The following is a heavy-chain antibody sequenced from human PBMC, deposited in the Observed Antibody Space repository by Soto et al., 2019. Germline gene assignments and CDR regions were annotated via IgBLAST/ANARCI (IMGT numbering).Heavy chain of an antibody. J-gene: IGHJ4*02. CDR1: GFTFSSYG. CDR3: AKDGVGSGWFFDY. D-gene: IGHD6-19*01. Sequence: QVQLVESGGGVVQPGRSLRLSCAASGFTFSSYGMHWVRQAPDKGLEWVAVISYDGSNKYYADSVKGRFTISRDNSKNTLYLQMNSLRAEDTAVYYCAKDGVGSGWFFDYWGQGTLVTVSS. V-gene: IGHV3-30*18. CDR2: ISYDGSNK.